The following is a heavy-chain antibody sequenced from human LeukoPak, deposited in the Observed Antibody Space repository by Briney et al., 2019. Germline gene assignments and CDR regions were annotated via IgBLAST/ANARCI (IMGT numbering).Heavy chain of an antibody. D-gene: IGHD2-2*01. CDR2: INPNSGGT. CDR1: GYTFTGYY. J-gene: IGHJ4*02. Sequence: ASVKVSCKASGYTFTGYYMHWVRQAPGQGLEWTGWINPNSGGTNYAQKFQGRVTMTRDTSISTAYMELSRLRSDDTAVYYCAPLNLGYCSSTSCRGGYWGQGTLVTVSS. V-gene: IGHV1-2*02. CDR3: APLNLGYCSSTSCRGGY.